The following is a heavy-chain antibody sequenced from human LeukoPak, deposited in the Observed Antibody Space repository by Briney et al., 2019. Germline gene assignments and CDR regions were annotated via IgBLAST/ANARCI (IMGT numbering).Heavy chain of an antibody. J-gene: IGHJ6*02. CDR2: IRYDGGNK. V-gene: IGHV3-30*02. Sequence: GGSLRLSCAASGFTFSSYGMHWVRQAPGKGLEWVAFIRYDGGNKYYADSVKGRFTISRDNSKNTLYLQMNSLRAEDTAVYYCASTMAWSYYYYGMDVWGQGTTVTVSS. CDR1: GFTFSSYG. CDR3: ASTMAWSYYYYGMDV. D-gene: IGHD3-10*01.